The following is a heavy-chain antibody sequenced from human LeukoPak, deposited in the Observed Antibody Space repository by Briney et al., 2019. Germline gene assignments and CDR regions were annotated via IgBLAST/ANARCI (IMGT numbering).Heavy chain of an antibody. Sequence: ASVKVPCKASGYTFNGYYMHWVRQAPGQGLEWMGWINPNSGGTNYAQKFQGRVTMTRDTSISTAYMELSRLRSDDTAVYYCARDPQDCSGGSCYAGLYYMDVWGKGTTVTVSS. CDR2: INPNSGGT. CDR1: GYTFNGYY. D-gene: IGHD2-15*01. CDR3: ARDPQDCSGGSCYAGLYYMDV. J-gene: IGHJ6*03. V-gene: IGHV1-2*02.